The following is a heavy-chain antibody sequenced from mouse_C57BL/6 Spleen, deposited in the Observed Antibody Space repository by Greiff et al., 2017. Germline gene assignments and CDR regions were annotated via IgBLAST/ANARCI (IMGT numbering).Heavy chain of an antibody. CDR3: ARSVYGNYGDPDY. CDR1: GFNIKDYY. CDR2: IDPEDGET. D-gene: IGHD2-1*01. Sequence: VQLKESGAELVKPGASVKLSCTASGFNIKDYYMHWVKQRTEQGLEWIGRIDPEDGETKYAPKFPGKATITADTTSNTAYLQLSSLTSEDTAVYYCARSVYGNYGDPDYWGQGTTLTVSS. V-gene: IGHV14-2*01. J-gene: IGHJ2*01.